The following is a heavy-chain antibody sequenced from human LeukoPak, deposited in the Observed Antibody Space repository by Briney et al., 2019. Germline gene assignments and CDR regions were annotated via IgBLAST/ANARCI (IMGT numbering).Heavy chain of an antibody. D-gene: IGHD3-9*01. V-gene: IGHV1-18*01. J-gene: IGHJ6*02. CDR3: ARNHYYDILTGYVTYGMDV. CDR1: GYTFTSYG. Sequence: ASVKVSCKASGYTFTSYGISWVRQAPGQGLEWMGWVSAYNGNTNYAQKLQGRVTMTTDTSTSTAYMELRSLRSDDTAVYYCARNHYYDILTGYVTYGMDVWGQGTTVTVSS. CDR2: VSAYNGNT.